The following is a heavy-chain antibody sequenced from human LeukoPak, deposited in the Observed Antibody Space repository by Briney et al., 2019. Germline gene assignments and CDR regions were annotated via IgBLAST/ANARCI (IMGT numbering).Heavy chain of an antibody. J-gene: IGHJ4*02. CDR1: GFTFDDYA. CDR3: VRMGRYGDYDY. D-gene: IGHD4-17*01. CDR2: INWNSGNM. V-gene: IGHV3-9*01. Sequence: GGSLRLSCAASGFTFDDYAMHWVRQAPGKGLEWVSGINWNSGNMGYADSVKGRFTISRDNAKNSLYLQMNSLRAEDTAVYYCVRMGRYGDYDYWGQGTLVTVSS.